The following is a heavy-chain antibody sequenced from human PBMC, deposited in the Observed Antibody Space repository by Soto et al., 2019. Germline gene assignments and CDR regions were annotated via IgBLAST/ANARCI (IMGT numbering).Heavy chain of an antibody. CDR3: ARERGSGWTIDY. V-gene: IGHV3-11*04. Sequence: PGGSLRLSCAASGLTFSDYYMSWIRQAPGKGLEWVSSISSSSTIYYADSVKGRFTISRDNVQNSLYLQMHSLRAEDTAVYYCARERGSGWTIDYWGQGTLVTVSS. J-gene: IGHJ4*02. CDR1: GLTFSDYY. D-gene: IGHD6-19*01. CDR2: ISSSSTI.